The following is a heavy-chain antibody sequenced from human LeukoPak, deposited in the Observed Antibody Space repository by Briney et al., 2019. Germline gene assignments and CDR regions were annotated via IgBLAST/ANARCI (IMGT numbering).Heavy chain of an antibody. CDR2: LHSSGTT. Sequence: SETLSLTCTVSGGPINTYYWGWIRQPPGKGLEWIGYLHSSGTTNYNPSLKTRVTISIDTSKNQLTLKLTSVTAADTAVYYCARNGYIYGFDFWGQGTLLTVSS. V-gene: IGHV4-4*08. J-gene: IGHJ4*02. CDR3: ARNGYIYGFDF. D-gene: IGHD5-18*01. CDR1: GGPINTYY.